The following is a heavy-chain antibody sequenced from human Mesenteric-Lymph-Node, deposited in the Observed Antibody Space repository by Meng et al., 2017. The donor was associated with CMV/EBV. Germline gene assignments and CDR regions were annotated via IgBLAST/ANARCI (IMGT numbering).Heavy chain of an antibody. CDR1: GGYVNSGSYY. D-gene: IGHD6-13*01. J-gene: IGHJ4*02. CDR2: INYRGST. CDR3: ARGIPAAEAIY. V-gene: IGHV4-61*01. Sequence: SETLSLTCSVSGGYVNSGSYYWSWIRQPPGKGMEWIGFINYRGSTTYNPSLMSRVTISLHTSMNQFSLRLTSVTAADTAMYYCARGIPAAEAIYWGQGTLVTVSS.